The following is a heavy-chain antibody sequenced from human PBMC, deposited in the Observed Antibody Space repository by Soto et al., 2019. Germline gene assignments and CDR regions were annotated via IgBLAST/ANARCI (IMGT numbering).Heavy chain of an antibody. CDR1: GYRCTSYL. J-gene: IGHJ6*02. V-gene: IGHV5-10-1*01. D-gene: IGHD6-6*01. Sequence: GESLTVSCQCSGYRCTSYLISLVRPLTGKGLEWMGRIDPSDSYTNYSPSFQGHVTISADKSISTAYLQWSSLKASDTAMYYCARSIAARPGYYYYGMDVWGQGTTVNVS. CDR3: ARSIAARPGYYYYGMDV. CDR2: IDPSDSYT.